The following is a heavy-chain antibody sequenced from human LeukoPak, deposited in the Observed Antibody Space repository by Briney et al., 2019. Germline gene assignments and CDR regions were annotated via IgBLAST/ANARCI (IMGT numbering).Heavy chain of an antibody. CDR1: GFTFSSYS. J-gene: IGHJ4*02. V-gene: IGHV3-21*01. Sequence: PEGSLRLSCAASGFTFSSYSMNWVRQAPGKGLEWVSSISSSSSYIYYADSVKGRFTISRDNAKNSLYLQMNSLRAEDTAVYYCARIVIRGSGPTDYWGQGTLVTVSS. D-gene: IGHD3-16*02. CDR2: ISSSSSYI. CDR3: ARIVIRGSGPTDY.